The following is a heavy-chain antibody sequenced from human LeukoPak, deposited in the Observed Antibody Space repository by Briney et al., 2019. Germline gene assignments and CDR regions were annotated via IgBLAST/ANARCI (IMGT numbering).Heavy chain of an antibody. CDR2: ISGSGGST. CDR1: GFTFSSYA. V-gene: IGHV3-23*01. Sequence: GGSLRLSCAASGFTFSSYAMSWVRQAPGKGLEWVSAISGSGGSTYYADSVKGRFTISRDNSKNTLYLQMNSLRAEDTAVYYCAKVGGVTMIVVVIPWGYWYFDLWGRGTLVTVSS. CDR3: AKVGGVTMIVVVIPWGYWYFDL. D-gene: IGHD3-22*01. J-gene: IGHJ2*01.